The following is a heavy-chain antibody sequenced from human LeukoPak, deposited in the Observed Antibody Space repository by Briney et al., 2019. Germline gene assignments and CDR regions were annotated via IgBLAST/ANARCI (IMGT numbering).Heavy chain of an antibody. V-gene: IGHV1-2*02. CDR2: INPNSGGT. CDR1: GYTFTGYY. D-gene: IGHD3-9*01. CDR3: ARGDFDWPDYYYYSMDV. Sequence: GASVKVSCKASGYTFTGYYMHWVRQAPGQGLEWMGWINPNSGGTNYAQKFQGRVTMTRDTSISTAYMELSRLRSDDTAVYYWARGDFDWPDYYYYSMDVWGKGTTVTVSS. J-gene: IGHJ6*03.